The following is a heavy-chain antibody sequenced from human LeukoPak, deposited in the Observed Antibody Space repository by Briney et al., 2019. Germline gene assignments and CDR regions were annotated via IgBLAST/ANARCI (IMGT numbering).Heavy chain of an antibody. CDR1: GFTVSSNY. Sequence: GGSLRLSCAASGFTVSSNYMSWVRQAPGKGLEWVSVIYSGGSTYYADSVKGRFTISRDNSKNTLYLPMNSLRAEDTAVYYCARGPGIAAAGSYYYWGQGTLVTVST. CDR2: IYSGGST. V-gene: IGHV3-53*01. CDR3: ARGPGIAAAGSYYY. D-gene: IGHD6-13*01. J-gene: IGHJ4*02.